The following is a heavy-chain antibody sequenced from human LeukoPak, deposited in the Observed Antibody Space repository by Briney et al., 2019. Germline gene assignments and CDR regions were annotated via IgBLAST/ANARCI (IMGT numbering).Heavy chain of an antibody. CDR1: GGTFSSYA. D-gene: IGHD5-18*01. Sequence: SMKVSCXASGGTFSSYAISWVRQAPGQGLEWMGRIIPIFGTANYAQKFQGRVTITTDESTSTAYMELSSLRSEDTAVYYCARPQRGYSYSAFDIWGQGTMVTVSS. J-gene: IGHJ3*02. CDR3: ARPQRGYSYSAFDI. V-gene: IGHV1-69*05. CDR2: IIPIFGTA.